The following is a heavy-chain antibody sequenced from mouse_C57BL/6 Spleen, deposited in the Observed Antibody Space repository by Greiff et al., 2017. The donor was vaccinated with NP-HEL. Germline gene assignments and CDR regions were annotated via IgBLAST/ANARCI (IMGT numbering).Heavy chain of an antibody. D-gene: IGHD3-1*01. Sequence: QVQLQQSGAELVKPGASVKISCKASGYAFSSYWMNWVKQRPGKGLEWIGQIYPGDGDTNYNGKFKGKATLTADKSSSTAYMQFSSLTSEDAAVSFCARSGGKDWYFDVWGTGTTVTVAS. V-gene: IGHV1-80*01. CDR2: IYPGDGDT. J-gene: IGHJ1*03. CDR1: GYAFSSYW. CDR3: ARSGGKDWYFDV.